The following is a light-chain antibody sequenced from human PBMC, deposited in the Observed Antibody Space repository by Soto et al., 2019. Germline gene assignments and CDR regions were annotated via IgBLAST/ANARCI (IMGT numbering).Light chain of an antibody. CDR1: SSNIGAGYD. Sequence: QSVLTQPPSVSGAPGQRVTISCTGSSSNIGAGYDVHWYQQFPGTAPKLLISGNSNRPSGVPDRFSASKSGTSASLAITGLKAEDEADYYCQSYDSNLSGVFGTGTKLTVL. V-gene: IGLV1-40*01. CDR3: QSYDSNLSGV. CDR2: GNS. J-gene: IGLJ1*01.